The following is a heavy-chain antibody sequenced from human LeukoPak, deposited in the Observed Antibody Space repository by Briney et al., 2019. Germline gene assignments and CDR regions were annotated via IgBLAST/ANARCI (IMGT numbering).Heavy chain of an antibody. Sequence: SETLSLTCTVSGCSISSKTHYWACIRQTPGKGLEWIGSVFYNGNTYYNPPLKSRVTISVDTSKNQFSLRLSSVTAADTAVYYCEKHGDDSSGDYADFFDHCGQGTLVTVSS. CDR1: GCSISSKTHY. D-gene: IGHD3-22*01. CDR2: VFYNGNT. J-gene: IGHJ4*02. CDR3: EKHGDDSSGDYADFFDH. V-gene: IGHV4-39*01.